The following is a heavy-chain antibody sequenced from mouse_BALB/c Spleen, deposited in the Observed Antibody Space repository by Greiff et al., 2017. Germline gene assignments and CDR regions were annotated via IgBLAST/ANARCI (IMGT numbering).Heavy chain of an antibody. CDR1: GYSITSGYY. CDR2: ISYDGSN. CDR3: AREGNYDFDD. V-gene: IGHV3-6*02. J-gene: IGHJ2*01. D-gene: IGHD2-1*01. Sequence: VQLKESGPGLVKPSQSLSLTCSVTGYSITSGYYWNWIRQFPGNKLEWMGYISYDGSNNYNPSLKNRISITRDTSKNQFFLKLNSVTTEDTATYYCAREGNYDFDDWGQGTTLTVSS.